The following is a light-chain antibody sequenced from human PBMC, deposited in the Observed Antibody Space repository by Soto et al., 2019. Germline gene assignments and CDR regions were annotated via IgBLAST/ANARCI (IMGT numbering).Light chain of an antibody. CDR1: TSNIGSNY. CDR3: ASWDDSLNGHV. CDR2: RNN. V-gene: IGLV1-47*01. Sequence: QSVLTQPPSASGTPGQGVTISCSGSTSNIGSNYVYWYQQLPGTAPKLLIYRNNQRPSGVPDRFSGSKSGTSASLAISGLQSEDEADYYCASWDDSLNGHVFGTGTKVTVL. J-gene: IGLJ1*01.